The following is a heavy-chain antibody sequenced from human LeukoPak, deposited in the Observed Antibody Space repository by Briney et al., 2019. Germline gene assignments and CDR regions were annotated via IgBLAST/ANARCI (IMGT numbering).Heavy chain of an antibody. Sequence: GGSLRLSCAASGFIFDDYGMSWVRQAPGKGLEWVSGINWDGGNTGHVDSVKGRFTISRDGAKNSLYLQMNSLRAEDTAVYYCARGSPYDGMDVWGQGTTVTVSS. D-gene: IGHD2-8*01. V-gene: IGHV3-20*04. CDR3: ARGSPYDGMDV. CDR2: INWDGGNT. CDR1: GFIFDDYG. J-gene: IGHJ6*02.